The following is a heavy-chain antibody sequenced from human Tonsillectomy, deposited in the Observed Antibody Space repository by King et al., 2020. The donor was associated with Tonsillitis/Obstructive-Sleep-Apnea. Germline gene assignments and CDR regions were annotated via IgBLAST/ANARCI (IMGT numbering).Heavy chain of an antibody. V-gene: IGHV3-33*01. CDR2: IWYDGNNK. CDR3: VRDLSGSGPHY. Sequence: HVQLVESGGGVVQPGRSLRLSCAASGFIFNRHGMHWVRQAPGKGLEWVAVIWYDGNNKYYADSVKGRFTISRDNSENTLYLHMNSLRAEDTAVYYCVRDLSGSGPHYSGQGTLVTF. D-gene: IGHD6-19*01. CDR1: GFIFNRHG. J-gene: IGHJ4*02.